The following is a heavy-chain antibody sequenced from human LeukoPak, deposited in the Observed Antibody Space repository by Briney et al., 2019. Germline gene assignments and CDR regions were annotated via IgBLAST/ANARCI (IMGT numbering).Heavy chain of an antibody. V-gene: IGHV1-58*02. Sequence: SVKVSCKASGYTFTSYDINWVRQATGQGLEWIGWIVVGSGNTNYAQKFQERVTITRDMSTSTAYMELSSLRSEDTAVYYCAAGPVAGPLDYWGQGTLVTVSS. CDR2: IVVGSGNT. CDR3: AAGPVAGPLDY. D-gene: IGHD6-19*01. CDR1: GYTFTSYD. J-gene: IGHJ4*02.